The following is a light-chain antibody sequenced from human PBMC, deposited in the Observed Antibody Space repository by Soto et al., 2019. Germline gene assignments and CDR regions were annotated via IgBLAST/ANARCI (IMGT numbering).Light chain of an antibody. J-gene: IGKJ3*01. V-gene: IGKV1-27*01. CDR3: RKYNSAPLT. CDR1: PAIGGY. CDR2: ASS. Sequence: DIQVTQSPSTLSAPLEDRVTITCRANPAIGGYLDWFQRQPGKVPTLLIYASSDVQSAFPSRFSGSGSGTHFTLTISNLQSEDIGSYYCRKYNSAPLTFGSGTKVDIK.